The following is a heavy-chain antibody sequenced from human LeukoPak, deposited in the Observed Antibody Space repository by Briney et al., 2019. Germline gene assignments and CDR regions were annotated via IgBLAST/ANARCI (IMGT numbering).Heavy chain of an antibody. D-gene: IGHD1-14*01. Sequence: SETLSLTCTVSGASVRNEYWSWIRQPPGKELEWIGYIHYSGSSNYHPSLGSRVTISLDTSENQFSLKLKSVTAADTGMYHCARYDRGLFFFDNWGQGTLVTVSS. CDR3: ARYDRGLFFFDN. V-gene: IGHV4-59*08. J-gene: IGHJ4*02. CDR2: IHYSGSS. CDR1: GASVRNEY.